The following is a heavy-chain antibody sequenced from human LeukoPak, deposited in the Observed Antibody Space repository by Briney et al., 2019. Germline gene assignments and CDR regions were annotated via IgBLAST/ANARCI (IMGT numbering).Heavy chain of an antibody. Sequence: GASVKVSCKASGYTFTGYYMHWVRQAPGQGLEWMGWISPNSGGTNYAQKFQGRVTMTRDTSISTAYMELSRLRSDDTAVYYCARDRGRYFEEGTLYYYYYGMDVWGQGTTVTVSS. J-gene: IGHJ6*02. CDR2: ISPNSGGT. D-gene: IGHD3-9*01. V-gene: IGHV1-2*02. CDR1: GYTFTGYY. CDR3: ARDRGRYFEEGTLYYYYYGMDV.